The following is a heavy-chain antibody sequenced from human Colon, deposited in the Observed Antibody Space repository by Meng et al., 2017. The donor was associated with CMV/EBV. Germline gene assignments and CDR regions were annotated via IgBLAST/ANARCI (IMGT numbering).Heavy chain of an antibody. V-gene: IGHV3-21*01. D-gene: IGHD5-18*01. CDR2: VSTSGRDI. J-gene: IGHJ1*01. Sequence: ECRKISGAASGFIFTSYTMNWVRQAPGKGLEWVSSVSTSGRDIFYADSVKGRFTLSRDNAKNSLYLQMDSLRAEDTAVYYCVRHLEAGRNGYSEPFWGQGTLVTVSS. CDR3: VRHLEAGRNGYSEPF. CDR1: GFIFTSYT.